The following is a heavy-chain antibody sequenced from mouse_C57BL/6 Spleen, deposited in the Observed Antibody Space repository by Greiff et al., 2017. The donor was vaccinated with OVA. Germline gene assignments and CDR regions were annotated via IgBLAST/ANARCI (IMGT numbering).Heavy chain of an antibody. D-gene: IGHD2-5*01. J-gene: IGHJ1*03. CDR1: GYTFTSYW. Sequence: QVHVKQPGAELVKPGASVKMSCKASGYTFTSYWITWVKQRPGQGLEWIGDIYPGSGSTNYNEKFKSKATLTVDTSSSSAYMQLSSLTSEDAAVYYCARWDDSNYGYFDVWGTGTTVTVSS. CDR3: ARWDDSNYGYFDV. V-gene: IGHV1-55*01. CDR2: IYPGSGST.